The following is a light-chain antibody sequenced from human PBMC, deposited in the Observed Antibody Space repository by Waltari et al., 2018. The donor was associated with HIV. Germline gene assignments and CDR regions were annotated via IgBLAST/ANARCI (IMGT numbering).Light chain of an antibody. CDR3: SSYTSDYTYV. CDR1: SSDVGGYNY. J-gene: IGLJ1*01. Sequence: QSALTQPASVSGSPGQSITISCTGTSSDVGGYNYVSWYQHHPGKAPKLLIYEVRNRPSGFSNRFSGSKSDNTASLTSSGLKAEDEADYYGSSYTSDYTYVFGSGTEVTV. V-gene: IGLV2-14*01. CDR2: EVR.